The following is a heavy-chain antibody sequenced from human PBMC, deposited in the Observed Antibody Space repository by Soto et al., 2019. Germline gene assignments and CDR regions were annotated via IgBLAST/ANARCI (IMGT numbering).Heavy chain of an antibody. CDR1: GGSISSGGYY. CDR2: IYYSGST. Sequence: QVQLQESGPGLVKPSQTLSLTCTVSGGSISSGGYYWSWIRQHPGKGLEWIGYIYYSGSTYYNPSLKSRFTISVDTSKNQFSLKLSSVTAADTAVYYCARCGGYSGYAELVCATFDYWGQGTLVTVSS. V-gene: IGHV4-31*03. CDR3: ARCGGYSGYAELVCATFDY. D-gene: IGHD5-12*01. J-gene: IGHJ4*02.